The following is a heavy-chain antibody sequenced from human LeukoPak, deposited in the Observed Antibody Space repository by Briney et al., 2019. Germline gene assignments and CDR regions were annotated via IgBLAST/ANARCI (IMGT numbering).Heavy chain of an antibody. CDR3: ARDTSGWYYDFWSGFTPRIYYYYGMDV. V-gene: IGHV1-69*13. CDR2: IIPIFGTA. Sequence: SVTVSCKASGGTFSNYAISWVRQAPGQGLEWMGGIIPIFGTANYAQKFQGRVTITADESTSTAYMELSSLRSEDTAVYYCARDTSGWYYDFWSGFTPRIYYYYGMDVWGQGTTATVSS. D-gene: IGHD3-3*01. CDR1: GGTFSNYA. J-gene: IGHJ6*02.